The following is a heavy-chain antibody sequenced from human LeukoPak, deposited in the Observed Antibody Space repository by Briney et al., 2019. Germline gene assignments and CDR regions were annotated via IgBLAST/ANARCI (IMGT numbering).Heavy chain of an antibody. V-gene: IGHV4-38-2*02. D-gene: IGHD5-18*01. CDR1: GYSISSGYY. CDR2: IYHSGST. Sequence: SETLSLTCTVSGYSISSGYYWGWIRQPPGKGLEWIGSIYHSGSTYYNPCLKSRVTISVDTSKNQFSLKLSSVTAADTAVYYCASPGYSYGNFDYWGQGTLVTVSS. CDR3: ASPGYSYGNFDY. J-gene: IGHJ4*02.